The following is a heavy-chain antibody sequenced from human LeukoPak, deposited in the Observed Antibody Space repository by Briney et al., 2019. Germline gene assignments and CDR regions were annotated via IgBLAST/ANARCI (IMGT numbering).Heavy chain of an antibody. J-gene: IGHJ4*02. CDR1: GFTFSNAW. CDR3: TSTLGY. Sequence: GGSLRLSCAGSGFTFSNAWMSWVRQAPGKGLEWVGRIKTKSDGGTTDYAAPVKGRFTISRDDSRNTLYLQMNSLRTEDTAVYYCTSTLGYWGQGALVTVSS. V-gene: IGHV3-15*01. CDR2: IKTKSDGGTT.